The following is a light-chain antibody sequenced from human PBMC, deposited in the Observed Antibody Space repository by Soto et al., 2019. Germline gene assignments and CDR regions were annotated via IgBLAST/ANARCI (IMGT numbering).Light chain of an antibody. CDR1: QSVSSNY. J-gene: IGKJ2*01. CDR3: QQYAGSSYT. V-gene: IGKV3-20*01. Sequence: EIVLTQSPGTLSLSPGERATLSCRASQSVSSNYLVWYQQKPGQAPRPLIYGASTRATGIPDRFSGSGSGTDFTLTISILEPEDFAVYYCQQYAGSSYTFGQGNKLEIK. CDR2: GAS.